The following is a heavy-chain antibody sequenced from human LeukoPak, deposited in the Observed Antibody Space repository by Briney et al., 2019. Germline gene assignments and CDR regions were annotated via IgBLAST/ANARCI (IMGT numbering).Heavy chain of an antibody. V-gene: IGHV4-39*01. CDR1: GGSISNNNYY. D-gene: IGHD1-1*01. CDR3: ARSIGATEATSFDY. J-gene: IGHJ4*02. Sequence: SETLSLTCTVSGGSISNNNYYWAWIRQPPGKRLEWIGRIYYNGNTYYNPSLRSRVTISVDTSKNQFSLGLSSVTAADTALYYCARSIGATEATSFDYWGQGTLVSVSS. CDR2: IYYNGNT.